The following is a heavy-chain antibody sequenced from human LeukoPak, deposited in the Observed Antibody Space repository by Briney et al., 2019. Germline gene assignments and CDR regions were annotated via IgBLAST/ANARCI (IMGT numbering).Heavy chain of an antibody. Sequence: SETLSLTCTVSGGSISSSSYYWGWIRQPPGKGLEWIGSIYYSGSTYYNPSLKSRVTISVDTSKNQFSLKLSSVTAADTAVYYCARRRGDWNYAWDFDLWGRGTLVTVSS. CDR1: GGSISSSSYY. CDR2: IYYSGST. J-gene: IGHJ2*01. V-gene: IGHV4-39*01. D-gene: IGHD1-7*01. CDR3: ARRRGDWNYAWDFDL.